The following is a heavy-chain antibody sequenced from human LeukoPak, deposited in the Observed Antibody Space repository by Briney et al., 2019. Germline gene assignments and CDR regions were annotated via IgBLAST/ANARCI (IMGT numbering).Heavy chain of an antibody. D-gene: IGHD3-16*01. CDR2: ISSSGSTI. V-gene: IGHV3-48*03. Sequence: PGGSLRLSCAASGFTFSSYEMNWVRQAPGKGLEGVSYISSSGSTIYYADSVKGRFTISRDNAKNSLYLQMNSLRAEDTAVYYCARASGGATHFDYWGQGTLVTVSS. CDR1: GFTFSSYE. CDR3: ARASGGATHFDY. J-gene: IGHJ4*02.